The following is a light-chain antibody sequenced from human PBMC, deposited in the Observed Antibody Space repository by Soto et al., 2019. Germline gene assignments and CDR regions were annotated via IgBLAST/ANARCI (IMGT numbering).Light chain of an antibody. CDR2: GAS. V-gene: IGKV3-15*01. CDR3: QQGHNWPLT. Sequence: EIVMTQSPATLSVSPGERATLSCRASQSISSELAWYQQKPGQPPRLLIYGASTRATGVPARFTGSGSGSDFTLTIRRLQSEDFAFYYCQQGHNWPLTFGQGTRLEI. CDR1: QSISSE. J-gene: IGKJ2*01.